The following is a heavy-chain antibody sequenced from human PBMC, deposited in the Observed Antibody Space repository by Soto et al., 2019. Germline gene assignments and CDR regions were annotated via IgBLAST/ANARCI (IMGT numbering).Heavy chain of an antibody. D-gene: IGHD1-20*01. Sequence: EAQLVESGGGLVQPGGSPRLSCAASGFTLSRYSMSWVRQAPGKGLEYIAYIDTGSVSTYYADSVEGRFAVFRDNARNSLYLQLNSLRDEDTALYFCTRDRLTGDFREAFDIWGQGTLVTVSS. CDR3: TRDRLTGDFREAFDI. V-gene: IGHV3-48*02. CDR2: IDTGSVST. J-gene: IGHJ3*02. CDR1: GFTLSRYS.